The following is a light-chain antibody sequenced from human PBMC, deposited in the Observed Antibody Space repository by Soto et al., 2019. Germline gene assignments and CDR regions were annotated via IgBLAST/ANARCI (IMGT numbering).Light chain of an antibody. CDR1: QSVSNN. V-gene: IGKV3-15*01. CDR3: QQNNTYPPWT. CDR2: GAS. J-gene: IGKJ1*01. Sequence: EIVMTQSPATLSVSPGERATLSCRASQSVSNNLAWYQQKAGQAPRLLIYGASTRATGIPARFSGSGSGTELTLTISRLQSENIAVYYCQQNNTYPPWTFGQGTKVQIK.